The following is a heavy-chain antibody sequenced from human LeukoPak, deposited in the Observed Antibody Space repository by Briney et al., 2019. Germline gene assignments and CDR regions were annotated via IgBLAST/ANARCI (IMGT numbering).Heavy chain of an antibody. V-gene: IGHV4-4*07. CDR1: GGSIRGYY. CDR2: IYTTGYS. CDR3: ARDRRYFDSSGFYSWFDP. Sequence: SETLSLTCTVSGGSIRGYYWSWVRQPAGKGLEWIGRIYTTGYSNYNPSLQSRVTMSVDTSKNQFSLRLTSVTAADTAVYYCARDRRYFDSSGFYSWFDPWGQGTLVTVSS. D-gene: IGHD3-22*01. J-gene: IGHJ5*02.